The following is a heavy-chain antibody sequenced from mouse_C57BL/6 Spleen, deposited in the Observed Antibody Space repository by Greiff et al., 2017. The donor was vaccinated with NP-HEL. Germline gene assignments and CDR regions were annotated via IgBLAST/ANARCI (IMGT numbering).Heavy chain of an antibody. V-gene: IGHV1-22*01. J-gene: IGHJ2*01. D-gene: IGHD1-1*02. CDR1: GYTFTDYN. CDR2: INPNNGGT. CDR3: ARGGDYGYYFDY. Sequence: VQLQQSGPELVKPGASVKMSCKASGYTFTDYNMHWVKQSHGKSLEWIGYINPNNGGTSYNQKFKGKATLTVNKSSSTAYMELRSLTSEDSAVYYCARGGDYGYYFDYWGQGTTLTVSS.